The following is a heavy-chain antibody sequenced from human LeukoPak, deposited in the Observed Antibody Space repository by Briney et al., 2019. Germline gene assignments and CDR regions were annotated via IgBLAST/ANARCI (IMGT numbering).Heavy chain of an antibody. V-gene: IGHV4-39*07. J-gene: IGHJ4*02. CDR1: GGSIGSSSYY. CDR2: HSHSGSA. CDR3: ARYQTGTMFAV. D-gene: IGHD1/OR15-1a*01. Sequence: SETLSLTCTVSGGSIGSSSYYWGWIRQPPGTGLEWIGTHSHSGSAYYNPSLRSRITMSLDTSENQLSLKLYSVTAADTAIYYCARYQTGTMFAVWGQGTLVTISS.